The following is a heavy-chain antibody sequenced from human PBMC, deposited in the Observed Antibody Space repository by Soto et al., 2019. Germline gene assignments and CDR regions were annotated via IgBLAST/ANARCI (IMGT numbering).Heavy chain of an antibody. CDR1: GFSLTTSGVG. Sequence: QITLNESGPTVVKPAETLTLTCTFSGFSLTTSGVGVGWIRQSPAKAPEWLALIYWDDDKRYSASLKSRLTITKDTSKNQVVPTMASVDPADTATYYCAHRILRTVFGLVTTTAIYFDFWGQGTPVVVSS. CDR3: AHRILRTVFGLVTTTAIYFDF. V-gene: IGHV2-5*02. CDR2: IYWDDDK. D-gene: IGHD3-3*01. J-gene: IGHJ4*02.